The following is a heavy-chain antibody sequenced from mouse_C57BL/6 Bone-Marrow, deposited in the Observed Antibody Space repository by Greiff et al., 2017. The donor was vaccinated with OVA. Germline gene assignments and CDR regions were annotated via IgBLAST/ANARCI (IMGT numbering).Heavy chain of an antibody. V-gene: IGHV1-55*01. CDR3: ARGGSSYSAWFAY. Sequence: QVQLQQSGAELVKPGASVKMSCKASGYTFTSYWITWVKQRPGQGLEWIGDIYPGSGSTNYNEKFKSKATLTVDTSSSTAYMQLSSLTSEDSAVYYCARGGSSYSAWFAYWGQGTLVTVSA. J-gene: IGHJ3*01. CDR2: IYPGSGST. CDR1: GYTFTSYW. D-gene: IGHD1-1*01.